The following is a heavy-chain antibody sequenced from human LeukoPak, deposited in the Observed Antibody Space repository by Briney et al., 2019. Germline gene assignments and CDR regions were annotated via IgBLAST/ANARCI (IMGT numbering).Heavy chain of an antibody. CDR1: GGTFSSYA. V-gene: IGHV1-69*01. CDR3: ARVGYCSSTSCYYYYYYGMDV. J-gene: IGHJ6*04. CDR2: IIPIFGTA. D-gene: IGHD2-2*01. Sequence: GASVKVSCKASGGTFSSYAISWVRQAPGQGLEWMGGIIPIFGTANYAQKFQGRVTITADESTGTAYMELSSLRSEDTAVYYCARVGYCSSTSCYYYYYYGMDVWGKGTTVTVSS.